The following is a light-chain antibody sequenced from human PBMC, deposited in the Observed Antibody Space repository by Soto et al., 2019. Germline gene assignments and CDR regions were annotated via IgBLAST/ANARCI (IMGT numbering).Light chain of an antibody. J-gene: IGKJ4*01. CDR2: AAS. V-gene: IGKV1-9*01. Sequence: IQLTQSPSSLSASVGDRVTITCRASQGIKTFLAWYQQKPGKAPKLLIYAASTLQSGVPSRFSGSGSGTDFTLTISSLQPEDFATYYCQQLESYPSTFGGGTKVAIK. CDR1: QGIKTF. CDR3: QQLESYPST.